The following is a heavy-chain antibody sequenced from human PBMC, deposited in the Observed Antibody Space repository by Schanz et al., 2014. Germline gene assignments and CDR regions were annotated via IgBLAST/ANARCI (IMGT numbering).Heavy chain of an antibody. CDR3: ARRVPYSFGLDV. J-gene: IGHJ6*02. V-gene: IGHV3-33*01. CDR1: GFTFKNFG. D-gene: IGHD1-1*01. Sequence: QVQLVESGGGVVQPGGSLRLSCAASGFTFKNFGMHWVRQTPGKGLEWMAFIWYDGSNKIYADSVKGRFTISRDNSNNTLFLQMNSLRDEDTAMYYCARRVPYSFGLDVWGQGATVTVSS. CDR2: IWYDGSNK.